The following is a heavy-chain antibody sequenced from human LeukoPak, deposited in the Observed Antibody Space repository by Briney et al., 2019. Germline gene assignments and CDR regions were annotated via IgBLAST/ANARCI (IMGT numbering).Heavy chain of an antibody. CDR1: GFTFSSYA. V-gene: IGHV3-23*01. CDR3: ANSPPPILTGYYRDY. CDR2: ISGSGGST. D-gene: IGHD3-9*01. J-gene: IGHJ4*02. Sequence: PGGSLRLSSAASGFTFSSYAMSWVRQAPGEGLEWVSAISGSGGSTYYADSVKGRFTISRDNSKNTLYLQMNSLRAEDTAVYYCANSPPPILTGYYRDYWGQGTLVTVSS.